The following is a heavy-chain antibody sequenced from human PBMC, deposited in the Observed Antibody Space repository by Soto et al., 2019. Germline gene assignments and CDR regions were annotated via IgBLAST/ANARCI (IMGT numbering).Heavy chain of an antibody. D-gene: IGHD6-13*01. CDR3: ARLRAAAGPNYFDY. J-gene: IGHJ4*02. Sequence: SETLSLTCTVSGGSISSSIYYWVWIRQPPGKGLEWIGSIYYSGITYYNPSLKSRVTISVDTSKNQFSLKLSSVTAADTAVYYCARLRAAAGPNYFDYRGQGTLVTVSS. CDR2: IYYSGIT. CDR1: GGSISSSIYY. V-gene: IGHV4-39*01.